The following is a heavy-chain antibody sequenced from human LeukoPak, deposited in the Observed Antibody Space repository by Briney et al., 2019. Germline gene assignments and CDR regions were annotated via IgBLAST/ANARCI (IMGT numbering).Heavy chain of an antibody. CDR3: ARSPPILMRYWFDP. J-gene: IGHJ5*02. CDR1: GGSFSGYY. Sequence: PSETLSLTCAVYGGSFSGYYWSWIRQPPGKGLEWIGEINHSGSTNYNPSLKSRVTISVDTSKNQFSLELSSVTAADTAVYYCARSPPILMRYWFDPWGQGTLVTVSS. D-gene: IGHD2-21*01. CDR2: INHSGST. V-gene: IGHV4-34*01.